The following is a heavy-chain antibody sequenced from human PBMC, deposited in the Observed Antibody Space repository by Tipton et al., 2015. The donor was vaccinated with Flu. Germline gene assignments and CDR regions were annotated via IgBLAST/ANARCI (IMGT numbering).Heavy chain of an antibody. D-gene: IGHD2-2*02. V-gene: IGHV3-23*01. CDR3: AKELGYCRSATCYKPFDY. CDR2: ISGSGGRT. J-gene: IGHJ4*02. CDR1: GFTFSSYA. Sequence: SLRLSCAASGFTFSSYAMTWVRQAPGKGLEWVSSISGSGGRTYYADSAKGRFTISRDNSKNTLYLQMNSLRAEDTAVYYCAKELGYCRSATCYKPFDYWGQGTLVTVSS.